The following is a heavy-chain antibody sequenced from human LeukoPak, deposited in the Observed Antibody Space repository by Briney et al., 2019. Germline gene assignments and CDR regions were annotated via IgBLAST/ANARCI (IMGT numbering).Heavy chain of an antibody. Sequence: PGGSLRLSCAASGFTSRDYYMTWIRQPPGKGPEWISYISSSGGTTTYVDSVKGRFTISRDNAKNSLYLQMNSLRADDTAVYYCARSNYYTVDVWGQGTAVTVSS. V-gene: IGHV3-11*01. CDR3: ARSNYYTVDV. CDR2: ISSSGGTT. CDR1: GFTSRDYY. J-gene: IGHJ6*02.